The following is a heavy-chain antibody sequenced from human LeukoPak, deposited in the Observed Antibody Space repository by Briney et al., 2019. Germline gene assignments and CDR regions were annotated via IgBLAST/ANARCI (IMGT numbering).Heavy chain of an antibody. CDR2: ISAYNGNT. Sequence: ASVKVSCKASGGTFSSYAISWVRQAPGQGLEWMGWISAYNGNTNYAQKLQGRVTMTTDTSTSTAYMELRSLRSDDTAVYYCAREYDCSSTSCYMGHYYYYGMDVWGQGTTVTVSS. CDR3: AREYDCSSTSCYMGHYYYYGMDV. D-gene: IGHD2-2*02. V-gene: IGHV1-18*01. CDR1: GGTFSSYA. J-gene: IGHJ6*02.